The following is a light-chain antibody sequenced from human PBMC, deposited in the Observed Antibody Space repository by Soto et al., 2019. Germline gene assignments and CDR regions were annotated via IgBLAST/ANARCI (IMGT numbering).Light chain of an antibody. CDR3: QQFNSYPLT. V-gene: IGKV3-20*01. J-gene: IGKJ4*01. CDR1: QTVRNNY. Sequence: EIVFAQSSRTLTFSPRERATLSRRASQTVRNNYLAWYQQKPGQAPRLLIYDASSRATGIPDRFSGGGSGTDFTLTISRLEPEDFAVYYCQQFNSYPLTFGGGTKVDIK. CDR2: DAS.